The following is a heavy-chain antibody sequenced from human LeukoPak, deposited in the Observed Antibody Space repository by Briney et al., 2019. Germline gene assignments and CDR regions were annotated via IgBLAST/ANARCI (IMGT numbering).Heavy chain of an antibody. CDR3: ARDAYDFWSGYYTLGY. D-gene: IGHD3-3*01. CDR1: GFTFSSYA. Sequence: GGSLRLSCAAPGFTFSSYAMSWVRQAPGKGLEWVSAISGSGGSTYYADSVKGRFTISRDNSKNTLYLQMNSLRAEDTAVYYCARDAYDFWSGYYTLGYWGQGTLVTVSS. J-gene: IGHJ4*02. CDR2: ISGSGGST. V-gene: IGHV3-23*01.